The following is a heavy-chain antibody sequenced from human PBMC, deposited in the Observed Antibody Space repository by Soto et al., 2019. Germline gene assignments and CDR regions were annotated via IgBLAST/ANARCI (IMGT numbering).Heavy chain of an antibody. J-gene: IGHJ3*02. V-gene: IGHV1-18*01. Sequence: XSVTVPCLASGCTFTSYGISWVRQAPGQGLEWMGWISAYNGNTNYAQKRQGRVTMTTNTSTSTAYMELRSLRSDDTAVYYCARGGWLGSGYRSDTNAFDIWGQGTMVTVSS. CDR3: ARGGWLGSGYRSDTNAFDI. CDR2: ISAYNGNT. CDR1: GCTFTSYG. D-gene: IGHD3-22*01.